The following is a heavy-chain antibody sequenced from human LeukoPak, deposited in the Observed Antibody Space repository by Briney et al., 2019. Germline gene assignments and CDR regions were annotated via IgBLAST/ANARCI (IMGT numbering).Heavy chain of an antibody. Sequence: GGSLRLSCAASGFTFTSFSFNWVRQAPGKGLEWVSSINTVATSIYYADSVRGRFTISRDNAKNSVYLQMDSLRAEDTGVYYCARLRRNGDSGGFYYYYDYWGQGTLVTVSS. CDR2: INTVATSI. CDR3: ARLRRNGDSGGFYYYYDY. J-gene: IGHJ4*02. D-gene: IGHD3-22*01. V-gene: IGHV3-21*01. CDR1: GFTFTSFS.